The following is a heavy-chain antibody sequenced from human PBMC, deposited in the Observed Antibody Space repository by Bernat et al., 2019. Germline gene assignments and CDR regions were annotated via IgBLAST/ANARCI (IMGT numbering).Heavy chain of an antibody. J-gene: IGHJ6*02. D-gene: IGHD3-10*01. CDR1: GGSINSHSYY. Sequence: QLQLQESGPGLVKASETLSLTCTVSGGSINSHSYYWCWIRQPPGKGLEWIGSIYYSGRTYYNPSLNSLGTISVDTSKNQLALKLSSVTAADTAVYYSARGVPMAAVYYGMDVWGQGTTVTVAS. CDR3: ARGVPMAAVYYGMDV. CDR2: IYYSGRT. V-gene: IGHV4-39*01.